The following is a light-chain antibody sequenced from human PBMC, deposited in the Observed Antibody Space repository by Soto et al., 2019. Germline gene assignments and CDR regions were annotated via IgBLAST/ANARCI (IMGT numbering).Light chain of an antibody. CDR1: QSVSSN. CDR2: AAS. CDR3: QQYDSYPWT. V-gene: IGKV3-15*01. J-gene: IGKJ1*01. Sequence: EIVMTQSPATLSVSPGERVTISCRASQSVSSNLAWYQQKPGEAPRLLIYAASTRATGIPARFSGSGSETEFTLTISSLQPDDFGTYFCQQYDSYPWTFGQGTKVDIK.